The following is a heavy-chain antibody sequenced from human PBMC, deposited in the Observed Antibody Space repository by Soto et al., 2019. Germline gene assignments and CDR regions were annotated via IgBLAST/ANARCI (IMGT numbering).Heavy chain of an antibody. V-gene: IGHV3-23*01. Sequence: PGGSLRLSCAAAGFTFRSYAMSWVRQAPGKGLEWVSAISGSGGSTYYADSVKGRFTISRDNSKNTLYLQMNSLRAEDTAVYYCAKDQLRITMIVVVITPNFDYWGQGTLVTVSS. D-gene: IGHD3-22*01. J-gene: IGHJ4*02. CDR1: GFTFRSYA. CDR3: AKDQLRITMIVVVITPNFDY. CDR2: ISGSGGST.